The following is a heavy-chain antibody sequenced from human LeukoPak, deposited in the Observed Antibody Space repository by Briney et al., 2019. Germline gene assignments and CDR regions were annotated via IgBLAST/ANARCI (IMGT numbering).Heavy chain of an antibody. CDR3: ARIPHSSSWVLGDWFDP. D-gene: IGHD6-13*01. Sequence: PGESLKISCKGSGYSFTSYWIGWVRQMPGKGLEWMGIIYPGDSDTRYSPSFQGQVTISADKSISTAYLQWSSLKASDTAMYYCARIPHSSSWVLGDWFDPWGQGTLVTVSS. CDR2: IYPGDSDT. CDR1: GYSFTSYW. V-gene: IGHV5-51*01. J-gene: IGHJ5*02.